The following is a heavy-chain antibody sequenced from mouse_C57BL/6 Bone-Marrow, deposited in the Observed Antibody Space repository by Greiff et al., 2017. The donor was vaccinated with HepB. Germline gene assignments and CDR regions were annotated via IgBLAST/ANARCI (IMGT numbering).Heavy chain of an antibody. Sequence: EVQGVESGGDLVKPGGSLKLSCAASGFTFSSYGMSWVRQTPDKRLEWVATISSGGSYTYYPDSVKGRFTISRDNAKNTLYLQMSSLKSEDTAMYYCARHCVPHASYVYAMDYWGQGTSVTVSS. D-gene: IGHD1-1*01. V-gene: IGHV5-6*01. J-gene: IGHJ4*01. CDR2: ISSGGSYT. CDR1: GFTFSSYG. CDR3: ARHCVPHASYVYAMDY.